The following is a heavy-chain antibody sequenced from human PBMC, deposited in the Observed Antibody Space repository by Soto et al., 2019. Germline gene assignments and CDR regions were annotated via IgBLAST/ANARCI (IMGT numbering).Heavy chain of an antibody. D-gene: IGHD2-2*01. J-gene: IGHJ5*02. CDR3: ATTGVRSEYQLPSPLFNGFDP. V-gene: IGHV1-24*01. CDR2: FDPEDGET. CDR1: GDTLTELS. Sequence: GASVKVSCKVSGDTLTELSMHWVRQAPGKGLEWMGGFDPEDGETIYAQKFQGRVTMTEDTSTDTAYMELSSLRSEDTAVYYCATTGVRSEYQLPSPLFNGFDPWGQGTLVTVSS.